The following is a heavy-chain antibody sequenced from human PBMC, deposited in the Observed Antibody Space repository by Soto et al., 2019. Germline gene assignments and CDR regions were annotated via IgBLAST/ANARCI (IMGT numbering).Heavy chain of an antibody. D-gene: IGHD6-6*01. CDR3: AREEAARIERWFDP. CDR1: GGSINTINNY. CDR2: ISYSGST. J-gene: IGHJ5*02. V-gene: IGHV4-30-4*01. Sequence: PSETLSLTCTVSGGSINTINNYWSWIRQPPGKGLEWIGFISYSGSTYYNPSLVSRLTISLDTSTNRFSLKLTSVTAADTAVYYCAREEAARIERWFDPWGQGTLVTVSS.